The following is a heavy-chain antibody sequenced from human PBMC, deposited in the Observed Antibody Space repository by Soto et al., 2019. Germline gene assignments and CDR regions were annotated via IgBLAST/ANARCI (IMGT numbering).Heavy chain of an antibody. J-gene: IGHJ4*02. CDR1: GFTFGSYA. V-gene: IGHV3-23*01. Sequence: GGSLRLSCAASGFTFGSYAMSWVRQAPGRGLDWVSAISGSGDITYSADSVKGRFTISRDNSKNTLYLQMNSLRAEDTAVYYCAVHGYDYWGQGTQVTVSS. CDR3: AVHGYDY. CDR2: ISGSGDIT. D-gene: IGHD1-1*01.